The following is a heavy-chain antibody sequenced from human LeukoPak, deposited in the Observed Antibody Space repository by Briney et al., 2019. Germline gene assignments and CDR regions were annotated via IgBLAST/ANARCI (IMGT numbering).Heavy chain of an antibody. CDR1: GFTFDDYA. Sequence: PGGSLRLSCAASGFTFDDYAMHWVRQAPGKGLEWVSGISWNSGSIGYADSVKGRFTISRDNAKNSLYLQMNSLRAEDTALYYCAKDIVWRSSRLGTFDYWGQGTLVTVSS. J-gene: IGHJ4*02. D-gene: IGHD5/OR15-5a*01. CDR3: AKDIVWRSSRLGTFDY. CDR2: ISWNSGSI. V-gene: IGHV3-9*01.